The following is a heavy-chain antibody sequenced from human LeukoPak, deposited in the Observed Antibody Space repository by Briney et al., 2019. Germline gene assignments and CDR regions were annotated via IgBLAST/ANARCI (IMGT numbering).Heavy chain of an antibody. CDR1: GGSVSSGNYD. CDR2: ISYSGST. V-gene: IGHV4-61*01. CDR3: ARGGPSLGVDY. J-gene: IGHJ4*02. Sequence: SETLSLTCTVSGGSVSSGNYDWSWIRQPPGKGLEWIGYISYSGSTNYNPSLKSRVTISVDTSKNRFSLRLSSVTTADTAVYYCARGGPSLGVDYWGQGTLVTVSS. D-gene: IGHD5/OR15-5a*01.